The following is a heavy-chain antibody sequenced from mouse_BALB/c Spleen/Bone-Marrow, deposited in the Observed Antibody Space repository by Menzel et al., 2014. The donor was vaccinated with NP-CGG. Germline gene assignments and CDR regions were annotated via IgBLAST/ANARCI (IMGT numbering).Heavy chain of an antibody. CDR3: NVNYYAMDY. V-gene: IGHV14-4*02. CDR1: GFNIKDYY. Sequence: VQLQQSGAELMRSGASVKLSCTASGFNIKDYYMHWVKQRPEQGLEWIGWIDPENGDTEYAPKFQGKATMTADTSSNTAYLHLSSLTSEDTAVYYCNVNYYAMDYWGQGTSVTVSS. CDR2: IDPENGDT. J-gene: IGHJ4*01.